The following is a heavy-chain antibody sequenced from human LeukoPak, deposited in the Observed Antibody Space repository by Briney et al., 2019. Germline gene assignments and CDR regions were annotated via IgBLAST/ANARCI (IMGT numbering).Heavy chain of an antibody. CDR3: AKDGRVEQQPYYFDY. Sequence: GGSLRLSCAASGFTFSSYAMSWVRQAPGKGLEWVSAISGSGGSTYYADSVKGRFTISRDNSKNTLHLQMNSLRAEDTAVYYCAKDGRVEQQPYYFDYWGQGALVTVSS. J-gene: IGHJ4*02. V-gene: IGHV3-23*01. CDR2: ISGSGGST. D-gene: IGHD6-13*01. CDR1: GFTFSSYA.